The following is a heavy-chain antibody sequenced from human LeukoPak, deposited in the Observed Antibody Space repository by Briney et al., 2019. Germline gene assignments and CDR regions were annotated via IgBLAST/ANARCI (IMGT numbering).Heavy chain of an antibody. CDR1: GFTFNSFA. CDR2: ISGSGGST. V-gene: IGHV3-23*01. CDR3: ARDHCSGGSCYPR. J-gene: IGHJ4*02. Sequence: GGSLRLSCAASGFTFNSFAMHWVRQAPGKGLEWVSAISGSGGSTYYADSVKGRFTISRDNSKNTLYLQMNSLRAEDTAVYYCARDHCSGGSCYPRWGQGALVTVSS. D-gene: IGHD2-15*01.